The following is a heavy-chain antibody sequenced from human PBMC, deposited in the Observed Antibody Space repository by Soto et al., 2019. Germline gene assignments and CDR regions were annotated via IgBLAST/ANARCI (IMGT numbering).Heavy chain of an antibody. D-gene: IGHD6-19*01. CDR3: ARETEVAGTLPLFDL. CDR1: GGTFSSYA. V-gene: IGHV1-69*01. CDR2: IIPIFGTA. Sequence: QVQLVQSGAEVKKPGSSVKVSCKASGGTFSSYAISWVRQAPGQGLEWMGGIIPIFGTANYAQKFQGRVTITADESTSTAYMELSSLRSEDTTVYYCARETEVAGTLPLFDLWGRGTLVTVSS. J-gene: IGHJ2*01.